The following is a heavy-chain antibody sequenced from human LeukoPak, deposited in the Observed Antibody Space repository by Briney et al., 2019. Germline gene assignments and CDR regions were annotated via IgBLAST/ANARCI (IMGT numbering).Heavy chain of an antibody. CDR2: IYYSGTT. D-gene: IGHD2-15*01. CDR1: GGSVSSSSYY. CDR3: ARGGKDFVWFDP. J-gene: IGHJ5*02. V-gene: IGHV4-39*07. Sequence: PSETLSLTCTVSGGSVSSSSYYWGWIRQPPGKGLEWVGSIYYSGTTYYNPSLKSRVTISVDTSKNQFSLRLSSVTAADTAVYYCARGGKDFVWFDPWGQGTLVTVSS.